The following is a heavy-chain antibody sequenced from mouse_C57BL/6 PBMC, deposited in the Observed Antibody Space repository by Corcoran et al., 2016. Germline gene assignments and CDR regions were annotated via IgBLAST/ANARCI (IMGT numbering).Heavy chain of an antibody. V-gene: IGHV3-6*01. Sequence: DVQLQESGPGLVKPSQSQSLTCSVTGYSINSGYYWNWIRQFPGNKLEWMGYISYDGSNNYNPSLKNRISITRDTSKNQFFLKLNSVTTEDTATYYCARGYIGGFAYWGQGTLVTVSA. CDR2: ISYDGSN. CDR1: GYSINSGYY. CDR3: ARGYIGGFAY. D-gene: IGHD1-3*01. J-gene: IGHJ3*01.